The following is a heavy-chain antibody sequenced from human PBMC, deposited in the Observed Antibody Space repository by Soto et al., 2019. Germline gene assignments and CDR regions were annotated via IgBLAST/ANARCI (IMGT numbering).Heavy chain of an antibody. CDR2: IYYSGST. CDR1: GGSISSGDYY. J-gene: IGHJ3*02. CDR3: ARGDYDFWSVSKKMGDAFDI. D-gene: IGHD3-3*01. V-gene: IGHV4-30-4*01. Sequence: SETLSLTCTVSGGSISSGDYYWSWIRQPPGKGLEWIGYIYYSGSTYYNPSLKSRVTISVDTSKNQFSLKLSSVTAADTAVYYCARGDYDFWSVSKKMGDAFDIWGQGTMVTVSS.